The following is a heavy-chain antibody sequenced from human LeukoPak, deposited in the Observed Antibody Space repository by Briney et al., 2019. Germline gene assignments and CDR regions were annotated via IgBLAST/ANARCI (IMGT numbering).Heavy chain of an antibody. CDR1: GGTFSSYA. D-gene: IGHD3-9*01. Sequence: ASVKVSCKASGGTFSSYAISWVRQAPGQGLESMGGIIPIFGTANYAQKFQGRVTITADESTSTAYMELSSLRSEDTAVYYCARDPQYYDILTGRDAFDIWGQGTMVTVSS. J-gene: IGHJ3*02. V-gene: IGHV1-69*13. CDR3: ARDPQYYDILTGRDAFDI. CDR2: IIPIFGTA.